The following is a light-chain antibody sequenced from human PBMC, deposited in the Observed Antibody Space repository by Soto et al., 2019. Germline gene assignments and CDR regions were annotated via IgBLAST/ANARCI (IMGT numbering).Light chain of an antibody. CDR1: SSNIGSNT. CDR3: AAWDDRLHGVV. V-gene: IGLV1-44*01. CDR2: SNN. Sequence: QSVLTQPPSASGTPGQRVTIACSGSSSNIGSNTVNWYQQLPGTAPKLLIFSNNQRPSGVPDRFSGSKSGTSASLARSGPQSEDGADYYCAAWDDRLHGVVLGGGTKLTVL. J-gene: IGLJ2*01.